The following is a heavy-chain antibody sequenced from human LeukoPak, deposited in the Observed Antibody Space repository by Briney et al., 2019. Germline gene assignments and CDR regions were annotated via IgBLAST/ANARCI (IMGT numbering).Heavy chain of an antibody. Sequence: GGSLRLSCAASGFTFSSYSMNWVRQAPGKGLEWVSSISSSSSYIYYADSVKGRFTISRDNAKNSLYLQMNSLGAEDAAVYYCARDLSRYDFSLRYGMDVWGQGTTVTVSS. V-gene: IGHV3-21*01. J-gene: IGHJ6*02. CDR1: GFTFSSYS. CDR2: ISSSSSYI. CDR3: ARDLSRYDFSLRYGMDV. D-gene: IGHD3-3*01.